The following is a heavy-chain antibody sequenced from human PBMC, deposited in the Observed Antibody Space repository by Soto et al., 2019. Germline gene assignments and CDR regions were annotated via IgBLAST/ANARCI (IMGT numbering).Heavy chain of an antibody. D-gene: IGHD5-18*01. Sequence: SVKVSCKASGGTFSCYTISWVRQAPGQGLEWMGRIIPILGIANYAQKFQGRVTITADKSTSTAYMELSSLRSEDTAVYYCASGYSYGYQSYYYGMDVWGQGTTVTVSS. CDR2: IIPILGIA. CDR1: GGTFSCYT. V-gene: IGHV1-69*02. CDR3: ASGYSYGYQSYYYGMDV. J-gene: IGHJ6*02.